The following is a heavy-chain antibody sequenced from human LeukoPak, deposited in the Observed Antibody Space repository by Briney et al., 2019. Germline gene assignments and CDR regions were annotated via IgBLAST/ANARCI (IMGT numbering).Heavy chain of an antibody. V-gene: IGHV3-23*01. Sequence: GGSLRLSCAASGFTFSSYAMHWVRQAPGKGLEWVSGISGSGGSTYYADSVKGRFTISRDNSKNTLSLQMNSLRAEDTAVYYCARPNYYGSGSYYSLFDYWGQGTLVTVSS. CDR1: GFTFSSYA. CDR3: ARPNYYGSGSYYSLFDY. CDR2: ISGSGGST. J-gene: IGHJ4*02. D-gene: IGHD3-10*01.